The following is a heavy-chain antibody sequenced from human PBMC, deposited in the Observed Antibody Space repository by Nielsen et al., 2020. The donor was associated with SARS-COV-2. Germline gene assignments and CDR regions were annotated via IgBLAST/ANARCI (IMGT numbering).Heavy chain of an antibody. CDR3: VRDNWGRMDV. J-gene: IGHJ6*02. V-gene: IGHV3-66*01. CDR2: IYSDDSA. D-gene: IGHD7-27*01. CDR1: GFSVSGNY. Sequence: GGSLRLSCAASGFSVSGNYMSWVRQAAGKGLEWVSVIYSDDSASYADSVKGRFTVSRDNFKNMLFLQMNSLRAEDTGVYYCVRDNWGRMDVWGQGTTVTVSS.